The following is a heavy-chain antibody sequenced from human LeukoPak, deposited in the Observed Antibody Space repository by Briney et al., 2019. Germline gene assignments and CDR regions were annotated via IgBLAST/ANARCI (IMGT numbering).Heavy chain of an antibody. CDR3: TRDRGIVVVPAAAAGWFDP. Sequence: PGGSLRLSCAASGFTFSSNGMHWVRQAPGKGLEWVAFIRYDGSNTYYADSVKGRFTISRDNSKNTLYLQMNTLRGEDTAVYYCTRDRGIVVVPAAAAGWFDPWGQGTLVTVSS. CDR1: GFTFSSNG. CDR2: IRYDGSNT. D-gene: IGHD2-2*01. V-gene: IGHV3-30*02. J-gene: IGHJ5*02.